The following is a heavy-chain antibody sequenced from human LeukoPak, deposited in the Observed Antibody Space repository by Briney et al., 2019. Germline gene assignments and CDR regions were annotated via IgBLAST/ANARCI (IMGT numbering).Heavy chain of an antibody. CDR1: GGSIGSGGYY. J-gene: IGHJ4*02. CDR3: ARNRGRFGYSSGWYYYFDY. CDR2: IYYSGST. D-gene: IGHD6-19*01. Sequence: SETLSLTCTVSGGSIGSGGYYWSWIRQHPGKGLEWIGYIYYSGSTYYNPSLKSRVTISVDTSKNQFSLKLSSVTAADTAVYYCARNRGRFGYSSGWYYYFDYWGQGTLVTVSS. V-gene: IGHV4-31*03.